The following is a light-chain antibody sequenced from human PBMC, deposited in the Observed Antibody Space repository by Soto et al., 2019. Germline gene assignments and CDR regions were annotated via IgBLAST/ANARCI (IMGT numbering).Light chain of an antibody. Sequence: EIALTQSPGTLSLSPGQRATLSCRASQSVSSSYLAWYQQKPGQAPRLLIXGASSRATGIPDRFSGSGSGTDFTLTISRLEPADFAVYYCQQYGSSPRFTFGPGTKVDIK. V-gene: IGKV3-20*01. J-gene: IGKJ3*01. CDR2: GAS. CDR1: QSVSSSY. CDR3: QQYGSSPRFT.